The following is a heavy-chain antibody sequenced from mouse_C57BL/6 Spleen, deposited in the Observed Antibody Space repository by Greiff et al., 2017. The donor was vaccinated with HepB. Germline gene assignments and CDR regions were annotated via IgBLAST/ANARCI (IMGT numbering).Heavy chain of an antibody. D-gene: IGHD2-10*02. V-gene: IGHV1-59*01. CDR1: GYTFTSYW. CDR2: IDPSDSYT. CDR3: ARSTSDAMDY. J-gene: IGHJ4*01. Sequence: VQLQQPGAELVRPGTSVKLSCKASGYTFTSYWMHWVKQRPGQGLEWIGVIDPSDSYTNYNQKFKGKATLTVDTSSSTAYMQLSSLTSEDSAVYYCARSTSDAMDYWGQGTSVTVSS.